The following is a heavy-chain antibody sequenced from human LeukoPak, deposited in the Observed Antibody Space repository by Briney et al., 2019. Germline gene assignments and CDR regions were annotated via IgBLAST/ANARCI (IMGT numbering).Heavy chain of an antibody. CDR1: GGSISSYY. J-gene: IGHJ4*02. D-gene: IGHD6-19*01. CDR3: ARDPPVAGTVGVDY. Sequence: SETLSLTCTVSGGSISSYYWSWIRQPPGKGLEWIGYIYYSGSTNYNPSLKSRVTISVDTSKNQFSLKLSSVTAADTAVYYCARDPPVAGTVGVDYWGQGTLVTVSS. CDR2: IYYSGST. V-gene: IGHV4-59*12.